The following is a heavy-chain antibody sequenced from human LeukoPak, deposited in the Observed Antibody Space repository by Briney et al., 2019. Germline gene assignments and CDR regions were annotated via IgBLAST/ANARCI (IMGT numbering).Heavy chain of an antibody. CDR2: IYNDGNT. V-gene: IGHV3-53*01. CDR3: ARDREVVTAKAQMDV. J-gene: IGHJ6*03. D-gene: IGHD2-21*02. Sequence: GGSLRLSCAVSAFTVSTNHMSWVRQAQGRGLEWVSVIYNDGNTYYTDSVKGRFTISRDNSKNTVFLQMNSLRVEDTAVYYCARDREVVTAKAQMDVWGKGTTVTVSS. CDR1: AFTVSTNH.